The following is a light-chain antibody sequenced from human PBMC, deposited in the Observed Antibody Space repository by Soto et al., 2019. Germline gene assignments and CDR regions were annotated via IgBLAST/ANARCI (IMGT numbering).Light chain of an antibody. CDR2: LEGSGSY. J-gene: IGLJ2*01. CDR3: ETWDINTHVV. CDR1: SGHSSYI. V-gene: IGLV4-60*02. Sequence: QLVLTQSSSASASLGSSVKLTCTLSSGHSSYIIAWHQQQPGKAPRYLMNLEGSGSYNKGSGVPDRFSGSRSEADRYLTISNLQFEDEADYYCETWDINTHVVFGGGTKLTV.